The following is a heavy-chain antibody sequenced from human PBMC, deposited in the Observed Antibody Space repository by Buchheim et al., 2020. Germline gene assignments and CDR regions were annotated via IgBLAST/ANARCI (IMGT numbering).Heavy chain of an antibody. CDR1: GFTFSTYT. D-gene: IGHD6-19*01. Sequence: EVQLVESGGGLVQPGGSLRVSCAASGFTFSTYTMNWVRQAPGKGLEWVSNITGSSDVIYYADSVRGRFTISRDNAKNSLYLQMNSLRAEDTAVYYCARVAYSSGAVQYYFDYWGQGTL. V-gene: IGHV3-48*01. CDR2: ITGSSDVI. CDR3: ARVAYSSGAVQYYFDY. J-gene: IGHJ4*02.